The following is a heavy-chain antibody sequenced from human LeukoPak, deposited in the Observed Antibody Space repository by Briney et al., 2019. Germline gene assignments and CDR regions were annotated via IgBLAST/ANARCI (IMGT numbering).Heavy chain of an antibody. D-gene: IGHD3-10*01. CDR1: GFSISRGFY. V-gene: IGHV4-38-2*02. CDR2: IHYSGET. J-gene: IGHJ6*03. CDR3: ARDGTYYYGSGNYYYYYYMDV. Sequence: KPSETLSLTCSVSGFSISRGFYWGWIRQPPVKGLEWIGNIHYSGETYFNPSLKSRLTMSVDTSKNQFSLKLSSVTAADTAVYYCARDGTYYYGSGNYYYYYYMDVWGKGTTVTISS.